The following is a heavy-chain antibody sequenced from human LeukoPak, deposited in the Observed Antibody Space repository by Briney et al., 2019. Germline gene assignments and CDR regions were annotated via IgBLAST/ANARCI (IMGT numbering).Heavy chain of an antibody. V-gene: IGHV4-31*03. CDR3: ARDAREYCSGGSCYSGLDY. CDR1: GGSISSGGYY. Sequence: NSSETLSLTCTVSGGSISSGGYYWSWIRQHPGKGLGWIGYIYYSGSTHYNPSLKSRVTISVDTSKNQFSLKLSSVTAADTAVYYCARDAREYCSGGSCYSGLDYWGQGTLVTVSS. D-gene: IGHD2-15*01. J-gene: IGHJ4*02. CDR2: IYYSGST.